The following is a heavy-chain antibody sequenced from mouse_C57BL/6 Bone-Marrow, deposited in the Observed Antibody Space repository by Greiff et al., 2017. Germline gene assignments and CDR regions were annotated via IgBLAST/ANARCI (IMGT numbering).Heavy chain of an antibody. D-gene: IGHD4-1*01. V-gene: IGHV14-4*01. CDR3: TNPYWDLY. CDR1: GFNIKDDY. Sequence: VQLQQSGAELVRPGASVKLSCTASGFNIKDDYMHWVKQRPEQGLEWIGWIDPENGDTEYASKFQGKATITADTSSNTAYLQLSSLTSEDTAVYCCTNPYWDLYWGQGTSVTVSS. J-gene: IGHJ4*01. CDR2: IDPENGDT.